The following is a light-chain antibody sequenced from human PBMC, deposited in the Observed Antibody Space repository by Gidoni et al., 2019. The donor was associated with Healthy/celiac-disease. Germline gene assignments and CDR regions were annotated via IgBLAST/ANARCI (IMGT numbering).Light chain of an antibody. CDR1: QSVSSN. CDR2: GAS. Sequence: EIVMTQSPATLSVSPGQRATLSCRASQSVSSNVACYQQKPGQAPRLLIYGASTRPTGIPARFSGSGSGTEFTLTISSLQSEDFAVYYCQQYNNWPLTFXGXTKVEIK. J-gene: IGKJ4*01. CDR3: QQYNNWPLT. V-gene: IGKV3-15*01.